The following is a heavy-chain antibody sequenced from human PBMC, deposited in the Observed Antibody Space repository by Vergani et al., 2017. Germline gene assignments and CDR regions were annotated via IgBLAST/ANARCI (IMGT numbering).Heavy chain of an antibody. D-gene: IGHD2-15*01. CDR2: IYYSGST. J-gene: IGHJ6*03. CDR3: ARDWVEATGSHYMDV. CDR1: GGSISSSSYY. Sequence: QLQLQESGPGLVKPSETLSLTCTVSGGSISSSSYYWGWIRQPPGKGLEWIGYIYYSGSTNYNPSLKSRVTISVETSKNQFSLKLSSVTAADTAVYYCARDWVEATGSHYMDVWGKGTTVTVSS. V-gene: IGHV4-61*05.